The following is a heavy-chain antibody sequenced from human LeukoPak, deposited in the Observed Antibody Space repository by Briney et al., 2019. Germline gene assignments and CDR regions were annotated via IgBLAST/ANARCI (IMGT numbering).Heavy chain of an antibody. D-gene: IGHD4-17*01. CDR2: INPNSGGT. CDR1: VYTFTGYY. J-gene: IGHJ5*02. Sequence: ATVKVSCKASVYTFTGYYMHWVRQAPAQGLEWMGWINPNSGGTNYAQKFQGRVTMTRDTPISTAYMELSRLRSDDTAVYYCARGASGVYTVTTSWFDPWGQGTLVSVSS. CDR3: ARGASGVYTVTTSWFDP. V-gene: IGHV1-2*02.